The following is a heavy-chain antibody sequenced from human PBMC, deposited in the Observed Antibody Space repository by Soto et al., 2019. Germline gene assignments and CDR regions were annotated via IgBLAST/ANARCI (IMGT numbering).Heavy chain of an antibody. V-gene: IGHV3-21*01. CDR3: ARSNGGFGELLFSSFDY. Sequence: GGSLRLSCAASGFTFNIYSMNWVRQAPGEGLEWVSSISSSSSYIYYADSVKGRLTISRDNAKNSLYLQINSLRAEDTAVYYCARSNGGFGELLFSSFDYWGQGPPVTVS. D-gene: IGHD3-10*01. CDR1: GFTFNIYS. CDR2: ISSSSSYI. J-gene: IGHJ4*02.